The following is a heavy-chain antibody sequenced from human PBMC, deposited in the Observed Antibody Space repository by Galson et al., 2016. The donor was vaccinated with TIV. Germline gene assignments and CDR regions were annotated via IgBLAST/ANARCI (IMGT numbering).Heavy chain of an antibody. J-gene: IGHJ4*02. CDR3: VRGMQLRPY. Sequence: SLRLSCAASGFTFSSYSMNWVRQAPGKGLEWVSSISRSSTSIYYADSVKGRFTIPRDNAKNSLYLQMNSLRAEDTAVYYCVRGMQLRPYWGQGTLVTVSS. V-gene: IGHV3-21*01. CDR2: ISRSSTSI. CDR1: GFTFSSYS. D-gene: IGHD6-13*01.